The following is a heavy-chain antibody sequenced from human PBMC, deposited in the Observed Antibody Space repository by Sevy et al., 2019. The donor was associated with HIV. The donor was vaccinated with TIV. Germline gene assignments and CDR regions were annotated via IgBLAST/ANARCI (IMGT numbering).Heavy chain of an antibody. CDR3: AGPPLAAAAESYYYYGMDV. CDR1: GFTFSDYY. CDR2: ISSSGSTI. V-gene: IGHV3-11*01. Sequence: GGSLRLSCAASGFTFSDYYMSWIRQAPGKGLEWVSYISSSGSTIYYADSVKGRFTISRDNAKNSLYLQMNSLRAEDTAVYYCAGPPLAAAAESYYYYGMDVWGQGTTVTVSS. J-gene: IGHJ6*02. D-gene: IGHD6-13*01.